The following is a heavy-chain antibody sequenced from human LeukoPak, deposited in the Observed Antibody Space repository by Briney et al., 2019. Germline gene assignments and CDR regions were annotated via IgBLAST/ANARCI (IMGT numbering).Heavy chain of an antibody. CDR3: ARKLQMATINRDYYYGMDV. D-gene: IGHD5-24*01. J-gene: IGHJ6*02. Sequence: SQTLSLTCAISGDSVSSNSAAWNWIRQSPSRGLEWLGRTYYRSKWYNDYAVSEKSRITINPDTSKNQFSLQLNSVTPEDTAVYYCARKLQMATINRDYYYGMDVWGQGTTVTVSS. CDR2: TYYRSKWYN. V-gene: IGHV6-1*01. CDR1: GDSVSSNSAA.